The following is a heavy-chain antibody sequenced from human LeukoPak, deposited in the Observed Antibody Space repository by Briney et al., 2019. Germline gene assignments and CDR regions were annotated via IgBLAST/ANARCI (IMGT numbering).Heavy chain of an antibody. Sequence: VASVKVSCKASGYTFTGYYMHWVRQAPGQGLEWMGWINPNSGGTNYAQKFQGRVTITADKSTNTAYMQLNSLRSEDTAVYYCARDRRALWLPSVGGGFDNWGQGTLVTVSS. J-gene: IGHJ4*02. V-gene: IGHV1-2*02. CDR2: INPNSGGT. CDR1: GYTFTGYY. D-gene: IGHD6-19*01. CDR3: ARDRRALWLPSVGGGFDN.